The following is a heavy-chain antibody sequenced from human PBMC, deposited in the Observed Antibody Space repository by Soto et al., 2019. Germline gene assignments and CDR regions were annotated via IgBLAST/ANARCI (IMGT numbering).Heavy chain of an antibody. CDR2: IYYNGNI. CDR3: ATGRVYFGSEY. D-gene: IGHD3-10*01. CDR1: GGSITSYY. V-gene: IGHV4-59*01. Sequence: QVQLQESGPGLVKPLETLSLTCTVPGGSITSYYWSWVRQPPGKGLEWIGYIYYNGNINFNPSLKSRRTISLDTSKNQFSLRLSSVTAADTAVYSCATGRVYFGSEYWGQGTLVTVSS. J-gene: IGHJ4*02.